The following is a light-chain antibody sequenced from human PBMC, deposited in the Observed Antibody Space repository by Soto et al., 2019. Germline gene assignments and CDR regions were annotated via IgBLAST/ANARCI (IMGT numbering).Light chain of an antibody. CDR3: QQYSSLYT. CDR2: KAS. Sequence: DIQMTQSPSTLSASVGDRVTITCRASQSISSWLAWYQQKPGKAPKLLIYKASSLESGDPSRFSGSGSGTEFTLTIRSLQPDEFATYYGQQYSSLYTCSQGTKLEIK. CDR1: QSISSW. J-gene: IGKJ2*01. V-gene: IGKV1-5*03.